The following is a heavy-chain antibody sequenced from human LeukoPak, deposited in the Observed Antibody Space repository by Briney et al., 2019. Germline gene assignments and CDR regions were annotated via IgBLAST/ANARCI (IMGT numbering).Heavy chain of an antibody. Sequence: PSETLSLTCTVSGGSISSYYWSWIRQPAGKGLEWIGPIYTSGSTNYNPSLKSRVTMSVDTSKNQFSLKLSSVTAADTAVYYCAREAPLLLWFGELLYFDYWGQGTLVTVSS. D-gene: IGHD3-10*01. CDR1: GGSISSYY. V-gene: IGHV4-4*07. J-gene: IGHJ4*02. CDR2: IYTSGST. CDR3: AREAPLLLWFGELLYFDY.